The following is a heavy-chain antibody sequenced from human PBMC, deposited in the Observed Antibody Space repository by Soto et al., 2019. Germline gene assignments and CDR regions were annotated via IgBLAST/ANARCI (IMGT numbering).Heavy chain of an antibody. V-gene: IGHV4-31*03. D-gene: IGHD4-17*01. J-gene: IGHJ4*02. CDR2: IYYSGST. Sequence: SETLSLTCTVSGGSISSGGYYWSRIRQHPGKGLEWIGYIYYSGSTYYNPSLKSRVTISVDTSKNQFSLKLSSVTAADTAVYYCARAQTTLSAIDYWGQGTLVTVSS. CDR1: GGSISSGGYY. CDR3: ARAQTTLSAIDY.